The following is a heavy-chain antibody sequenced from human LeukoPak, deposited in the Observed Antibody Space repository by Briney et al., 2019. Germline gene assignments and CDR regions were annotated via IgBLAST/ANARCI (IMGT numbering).Heavy chain of an antibody. Sequence: GGSLRLSCAASGFKFSSYGMHWVRQAPGKGLEWVAVIWFDGSHEYYAESVKGRFSISRDNSENTVSLQMNSLRAEDTATYYCARYSSSSNYYYGMDVWGQGTTVTVSS. CDR1: GFKFSSYG. J-gene: IGHJ6*02. CDR2: IWFDGSHE. V-gene: IGHV3-33*01. CDR3: ARYSSSSNYYYGMDV. D-gene: IGHD6-6*01.